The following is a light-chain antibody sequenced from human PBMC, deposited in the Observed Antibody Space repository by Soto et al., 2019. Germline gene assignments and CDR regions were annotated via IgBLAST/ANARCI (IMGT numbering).Light chain of an antibody. V-gene: IGKV2-24*01. CDR3: VQGTQFPQT. CDR1: QSLEHRDGNTY. Sequence: DIVTTQTPLASPVSLGQPASISCRSSQSLEHRDGNTYLSWLQQRPGQPPRLLIYNISNRFSGVPDRFSGSGAGTYFTLKISRVEAEDAGAYYCVQGTQFPQTFGQGTKLEI. CDR2: NIS. J-gene: IGKJ2*01.